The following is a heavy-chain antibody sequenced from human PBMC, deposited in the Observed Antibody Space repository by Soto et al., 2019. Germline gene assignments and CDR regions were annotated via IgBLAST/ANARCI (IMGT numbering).Heavy chain of an antibody. J-gene: IGHJ5*02. CDR1: GYTFTSYA. V-gene: IGHV1-3*01. CDR2: INAGNGNT. CDR3: ARDSEAAVLAWFDP. D-gene: IGHD6-13*01. Sequence: QVQLVQSGAEVKKPGASVKVSCKASGYTFTSYAMHWVRQAPGQRLEWMGWINAGNGNTKYSQKFQGRVTITRDTSASTAYMELSSLRSEDTAVYYCARDSEAAVLAWFDPWGQGALVTVSS.